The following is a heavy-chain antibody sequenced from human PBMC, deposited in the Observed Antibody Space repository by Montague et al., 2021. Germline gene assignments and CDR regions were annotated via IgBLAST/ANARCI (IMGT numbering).Heavy chain of an antibody. D-gene: IGHD6-13*01. V-gene: IGHV3-74*01. CDR3: ARNLASAAPGALDI. J-gene: IGHJ3*02. Sequence: SLRLSCAASGFSFSSYWMHWARQAPGKGLLWVSRITLDGSSTTFADSVKGRFTTSRDNAKATLYLQMNSLRVEDTAVYYCARNLASAAPGALDIWGQGTMVTVSS. CDR2: ITLDGSST. CDR1: GFSFSSYW.